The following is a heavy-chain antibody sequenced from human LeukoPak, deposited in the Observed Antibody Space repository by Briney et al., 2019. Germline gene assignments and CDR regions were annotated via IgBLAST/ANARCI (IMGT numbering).Heavy chain of an antibody. CDR3: ARDLAVGATGFDP. J-gene: IGHJ5*02. V-gene: IGHV3-21*01. CDR1: GFTFSSYS. CDR2: ISSSSSYI. D-gene: IGHD1-26*01. Sequence: GGSLRLSCAASGFTFSSYSMNWVRQAPGKGLEWVSSISSSSSYIYYADSVKGRFTISRDNAKNSLYLQMNSLRAEDTAVYYCARDLAVGATGFDPWGQGTPGHRLL.